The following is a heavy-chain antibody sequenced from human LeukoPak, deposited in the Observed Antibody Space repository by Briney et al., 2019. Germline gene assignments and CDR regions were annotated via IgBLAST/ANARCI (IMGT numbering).Heavy chain of an antibody. CDR2: INTNTGNP. V-gene: IGHV7-4-1*02. Sequence: ASVKVSCKASGYTFTRYAMNWLRQAPGQGLEWMGWINTNTGNPTYAQGFTGRFVFSLDTSVSTAYLQISSLKAEDTAVYYCARDWEGYCSSTSCSKSNWGQGTLVTVSS. D-gene: IGHD2-2*01. J-gene: IGHJ4*02. CDR1: GYTFTRYA. CDR3: ARDWEGYCSSTSCSKSN.